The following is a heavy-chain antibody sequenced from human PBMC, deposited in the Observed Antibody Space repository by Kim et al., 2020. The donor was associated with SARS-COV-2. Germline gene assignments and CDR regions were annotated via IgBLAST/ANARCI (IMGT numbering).Heavy chain of an antibody. J-gene: IGHJ3*02. CDR1: GYTFTSYY. Sequence: ASVKVSCKASGYTFTSYYMHWVRQAPGQGLEWMGIINPSGGSTSYAQKFQGRVTMTRDTSTSTVYMELSSLRSEDTAVYYCARESGSYCKGRTNGCDGTFDIWGQGTMVTVSS. D-gene: IGHD1-26*01. V-gene: IGHV1-46*01. CDR2: INPSGGST. CDR3: ARESGSYCKGRTNGCDGTFDI.